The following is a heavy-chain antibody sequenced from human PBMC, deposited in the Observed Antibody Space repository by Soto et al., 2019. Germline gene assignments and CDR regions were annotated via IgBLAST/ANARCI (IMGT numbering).Heavy chain of an antibody. J-gene: IGHJ6*02. CDR1: EFTFSSYA. CDR3: VKDRRYGSGIYTNYGMDV. V-gene: IGHV3-64D*06. CDR2: ISSNGGST. Sequence: EAQLVESGGGLVQPGGSLRLSCSASEFTFSSYAMHWVRQAPGKGLEYVSAISSNGGSTHYADSVKGRFTISRDNSKNTLYLQMSSLRAEDTAVYYCVKDRRYGSGIYTNYGMDVWGQGTTVTVSS. D-gene: IGHD3-10*01.